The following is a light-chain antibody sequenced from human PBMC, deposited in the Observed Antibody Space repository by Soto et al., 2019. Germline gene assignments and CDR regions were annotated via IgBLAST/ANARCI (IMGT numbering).Light chain of an antibody. V-gene: IGKV3-15*01. J-gene: IGKJ5*01. CDR3: QQYNNWPPYT. CDR2: GAS. Sequence: EIVMTQSPATLSVYPGDRATVSCRASQSISSNLAWYQHKPGQAPRLLIYGASTRATGIPDRFSGSGSGAEFTLTISNLQSEDFAVYYCQQYNNWPPYTFGQGTRLEIK. CDR1: QSISSN.